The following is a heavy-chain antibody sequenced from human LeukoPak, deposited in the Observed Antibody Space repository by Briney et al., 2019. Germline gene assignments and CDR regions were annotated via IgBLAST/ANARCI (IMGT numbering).Heavy chain of an antibody. J-gene: IGHJ4*02. CDR2: ISYDGSNK. V-gene: IGHV3-30*18. CDR3: AKVSLRWWGYVDY. Sequence: GGSLRLSCAASGFTFSNYGMHWVRQAPDKGLEWVAIISYDGSNKYYTDSVKGRFTISRDNSKNTLYLQMNSLRAEDTAVYYCAKVSLRWWGYVDYWGQGTLVSISS. D-gene: IGHD4-23*01. CDR1: GFTFSNYG.